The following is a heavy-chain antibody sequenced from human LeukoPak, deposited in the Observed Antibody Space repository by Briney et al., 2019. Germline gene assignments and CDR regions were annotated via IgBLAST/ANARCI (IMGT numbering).Heavy chain of an antibody. CDR2: IYTSGST. Sequence: PSETLSLTCTVSGNSISSGDNYWSWIRQPAGKGLEWIGRIYTSGSTNYNPSLKSRVTISVDTSKNQFSLKLSSVTAADTAVYYCARITTYSSSWYFLFDYWGQGTLVTVSS. V-gene: IGHV4-61*02. J-gene: IGHJ4*02. CDR3: ARITTYSSSWYFLFDY. D-gene: IGHD6-13*01. CDR1: GNSISSGDNY.